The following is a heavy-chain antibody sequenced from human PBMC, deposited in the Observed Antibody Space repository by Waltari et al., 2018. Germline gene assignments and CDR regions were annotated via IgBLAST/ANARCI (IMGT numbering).Heavy chain of an antibody. D-gene: IGHD6-13*01. J-gene: IGHJ4*02. CDR1: GFTFSSYS. V-gene: IGHV3-48*01. CDR3: ARGTVTAAGTGFDY. Sequence: EVQLVESGGGLVQPGGSLRLSCAASGFTFSSYSMNWVRQAPGKGLEWVSYISSSSSTIYYADSVKGRFTISRDNAKNSLYLQMNSLRAEDTAVYYCARGTVTAAGTGFDYWGQGTLVIVSS. CDR2: ISSSSSTI.